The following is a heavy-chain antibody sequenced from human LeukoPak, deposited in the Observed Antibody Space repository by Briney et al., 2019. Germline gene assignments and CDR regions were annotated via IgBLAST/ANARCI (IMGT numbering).Heavy chain of an antibody. CDR2: IWYDGSNE. V-gene: IGHV3-33*06. CDR1: GFTFNKYG. CDR3: AKCGSNWYYFDY. Sequence: GRSLRLPCTASGFTFNKYGMHWVRQAPGKGLEWVAAIWYDGSNEYYSDSVKGRFTISRDSAKNTLYLQMNSLRAEDTAVYYCAKCGSNWYYFDYWGQGTLITVSS. J-gene: IGHJ4*02. D-gene: IGHD1-1*01.